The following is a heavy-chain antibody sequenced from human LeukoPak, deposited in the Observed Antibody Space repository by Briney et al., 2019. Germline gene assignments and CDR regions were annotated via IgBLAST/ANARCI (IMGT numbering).Heavy chain of an antibody. D-gene: IGHD2-15*01. CDR2: ISGSGGST. CDR1: GFTFSSYA. CDR3: AKAAQYCNGGSCKAAELDY. Sequence: GGSLRLSCAASGFTFSSYAMSWVRQAPGKGLEWVSAISGSGGSTYYADSVKGRFTISRDNSKNTLYLQMNSLRAEDTAVYYCAKAAQYCNGGSCKAAELDYWGQGTLVTVSS. V-gene: IGHV3-23*01. J-gene: IGHJ4*02.